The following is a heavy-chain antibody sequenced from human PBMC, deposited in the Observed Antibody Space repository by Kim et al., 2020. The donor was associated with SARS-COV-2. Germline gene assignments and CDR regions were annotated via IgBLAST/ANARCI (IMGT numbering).Heavy chain of an antibody. CDR3: ARDLDDSSGYCSY. J-gene: IGHJ4*02. V-gene: IGHV1-18*01. D-gene: IGHD3-22*01. Sequence: YAQKLQGRVTMTTDTSTSTAYMELRSLRSDDTAVYYCARDLDDSSGYCSYWGQGTLVTVSS.